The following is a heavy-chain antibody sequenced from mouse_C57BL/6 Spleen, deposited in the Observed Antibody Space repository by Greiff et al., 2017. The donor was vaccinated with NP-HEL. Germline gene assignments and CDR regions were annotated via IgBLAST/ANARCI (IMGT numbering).Heavy chain of an antibody. J-gene: IGHJ2*01. CDR1: GFSFNTYA. CDR3: VRQGDGFDY. V-gene: IGHV10-1*01. D-gene: IGHD2-3*01. CDR2: IRSKSNNYAT. Sequence: DVMLVESGGGLVQPKGSLKLSCAASGFSFNTYAMNWVRQAPGKGLEWVARIRSKSNNYATYYADSVKDRFTISRDDSESMLYLQMNNLKTEDTAMYYCVRQGDGFDYWGQGTTLTVSS.